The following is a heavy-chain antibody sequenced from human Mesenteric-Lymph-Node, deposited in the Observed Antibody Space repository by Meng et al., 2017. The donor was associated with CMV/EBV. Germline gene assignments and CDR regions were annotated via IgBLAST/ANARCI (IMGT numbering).Heavy chain of an antibody. Sequence: ASVKVSCKASGYTFSNYGITWVRQAPGQGLEWMGWISPYNDNTKYAETFQGRITMTTDSSTNTAYMELRNVRSHDPAVYYCARGGDPSLDLLQHCGQGTLVTVSS. V-gene: IGHV1-18*01. D-gene: IGHD4-17*01. J-gene: IGHJ1*01. CDR1: GYTFSNYG. CDR3: ARGGDPSLDLLQH. CDR2: ISPYNDNT.